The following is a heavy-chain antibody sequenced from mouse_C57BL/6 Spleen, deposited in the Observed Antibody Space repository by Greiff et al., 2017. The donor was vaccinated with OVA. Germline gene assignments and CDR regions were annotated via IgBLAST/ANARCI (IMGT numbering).Heavy chain of an antibody. CDR2: IDPENGDT. V-gene: IGHV14-4*01. J-gene: IGHJ2*01. CDR3: TSITTGKDY. Sequence: VQLQQSGAELVRPGASVKLSCTASGFNIKDDYMHWVKQRPEQGLEWIGWIDPENGDTEYASKFQGKATITADTSSNTAYLQLSSLTSEDTAVYYCTSITTGKDYWGQGTTLTVSS. D-gene: IGHD1-1*01. CDR1: GFNIKDDY.